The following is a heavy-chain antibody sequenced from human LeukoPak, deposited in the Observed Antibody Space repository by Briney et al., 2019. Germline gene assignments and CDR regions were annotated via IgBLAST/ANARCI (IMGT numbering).Heavy chain of an antibody. V-gene: IGHV3-21*01. J-gene: IGHJ6*03. D-gene: IGHD1-26*01. Sequence: GGSLRLSCAASGFTFSSYSMNWVRQAPGKGLEWVSSISSSSSYIYYADSVKGRFTISRDNAKNSLYLQMNSLRAEDTAVYYCARDREPWNYYYYMDVWGKGTTVTVSS. CDR2: ISSSSSYI. CDR1: GFTFSSYS. CDR3: ARDREPWNYYYYMDV.